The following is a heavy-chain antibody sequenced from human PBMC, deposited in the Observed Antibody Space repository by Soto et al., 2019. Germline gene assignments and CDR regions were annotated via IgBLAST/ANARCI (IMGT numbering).Heavy chain of an antibody. CDR3: ARDGNWGRYRYTYFAY. Sequence: QVQLVEAGGGVVQPGRSLRLSCAASGFTFSSYAMHWVRQAPGKGLEWVAVISYDGSNKYYADSVKGRFTISRDNSKNTLYLQMNSLRPEDTAVYYCARDGNWGRYRYTYFAYWGQGTLVTVSS. J-gene: IGHJ4*02. D-gene: IGHD3-16*02. CDR2: ISYDGSNK. CDR1: GFTFSSYA. V-gene: IGHV3-30-3*01.